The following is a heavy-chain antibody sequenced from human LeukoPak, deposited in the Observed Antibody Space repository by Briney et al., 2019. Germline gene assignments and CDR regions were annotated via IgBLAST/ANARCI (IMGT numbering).Heavy chain of an antibody. CDR2: INPNSGGT. V-gene: IGHV1-2*02. CDR3: ARVTLLRYFDWSRGPLDY. J-gene: IGHJ4*02. CDR1: GYTFTGYY. D-gene: IGHD3-9*01. Sequence: ASVKVSCKASGYTFTGYYIHWVRQAPGQGLEWMGWINPNSGGTNYAQKFQGRVTMTRDTSISTAYMELSRLRSDDTAVYYCARVTLLRYFDWSRGPLDYWGQGTLVTVSS.